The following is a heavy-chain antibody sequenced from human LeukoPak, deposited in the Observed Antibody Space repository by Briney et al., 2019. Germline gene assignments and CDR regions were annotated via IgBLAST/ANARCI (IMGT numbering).Heavy chain of an antibody. J-gene: IGHJ1*01. Sequence: WASVKVSCKVSGYTPTELSMHWVRQAPGKGLEWMGGFDPEDGETIYAQKFQGRVTMTEDTSTDTAYMELSSLRSEDTAVYYCATGGSRYNWNYVTPEYFQHWGQGTLVTVSS. CDR2: FDPEDGET. CDR1: GYTPTELS. D-gene: IGHD1-7*01. V-gene: IGHV1-24*01. CDR3: ATGGSRYNWNYVTPEYFQH.